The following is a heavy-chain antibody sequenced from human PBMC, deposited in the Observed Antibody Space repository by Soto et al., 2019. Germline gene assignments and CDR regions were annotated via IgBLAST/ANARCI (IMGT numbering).Heavy chain of an antibody. D-gene: IGHD3-16*02. CDR3: ARGLYDYVWGRYPQRGPFDY. J-gene: IGHJ4*02. Sequence: GASVKVSCKASGYTFTGYYMHWVRQAPGQGLEWMGWINPNSGGTNYAQKFQGRVTMTRDTSISTAYMELSRLRSDDTAVYYCARGLYDYVWGRYPQRGPFDYWGQGTLVTVSS. V-gene: IGHV1-2*02. CDR2: INPNSGGT. CDR1: GYTFTGYY.